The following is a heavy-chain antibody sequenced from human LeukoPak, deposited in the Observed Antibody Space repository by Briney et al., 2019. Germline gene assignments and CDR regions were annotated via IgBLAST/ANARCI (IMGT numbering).Heavy chain of an antibody. D-gene: IGHD4-17*01. CDR3: ARASSFTVTTQNLLFDY. CDR2: TYYSGST. Sequence: SETLSLTCTVSGGSISSGGYYWSWIRQPPGNGLEWIGYTYYSGSTYYNPSLKSRVTISVDTSKNQFSLKLSSVTAADTAVYYCARASSFTVTTQNLLFDYWGQGTLVTVSS. J-gene: IGHJ4*02. V-gene: IGHV4-30-4*08. CDR1: GGSISSGGYY.